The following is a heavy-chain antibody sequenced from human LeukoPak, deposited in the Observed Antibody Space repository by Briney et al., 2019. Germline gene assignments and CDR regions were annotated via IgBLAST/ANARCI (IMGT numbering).Heavy chain of an antibody. CDR3: ASSYGSGSYGPN. CDR1: GFTFSSYA. D-gene: IGHD3-10*01. J-gene: IGHJ4*02. CDR2: ISYDGSNK. Sequence: GGSLRLSCAASGFTFSSYAMHWVRQAPGKGLEWVAVISYDGSNKYYADSVKGRFTISRDNSKNTLYLQMNSLRAEDTAVYYCASSYGSGSYGPNWGQGTLVTVSS. V-gene: IGHV3-30-3*01.